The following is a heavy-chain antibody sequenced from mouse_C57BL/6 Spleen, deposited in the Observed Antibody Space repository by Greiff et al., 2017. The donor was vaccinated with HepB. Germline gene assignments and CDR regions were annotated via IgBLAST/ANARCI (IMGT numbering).Heavy chain of an antibody. CDR2: ILPGSGST. D-gene: IGHD4-1*01. J-gene: IGHJ3*01. Sequence: QVHVKQSGAELVKPGASVKLSCKATGYTFTGYWIEWVKQRPGHGLEWIGEILPGSGSTNYNEKFKGKATFTADTSSNTAYMQLSSLTTEDSAIYYCARLTWDVGGFAYWGQGTLVTVAA. CDR1: GYTFTGYW. CDR3: ARLTWDVGGFAY. V-gene: IGHV1-9*01.